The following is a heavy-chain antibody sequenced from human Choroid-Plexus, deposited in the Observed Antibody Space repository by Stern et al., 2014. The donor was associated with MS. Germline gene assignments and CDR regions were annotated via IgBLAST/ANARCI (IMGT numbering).Heavy chain of an antibody. CDR3: AKDRQWSTYFFDY. CDR1: GFTFSNFG. V-gene: IGHV3-30*18. CDR2: ISYDGSDK. D-gene: IGHD2-15*01. J-gene: IGHJ4*02. Sequence: VHLVESGGGVAQPGRPLILSCAASGFTFSNFGMHWVRQAPGKVLEWVALISYDGSDKYYADSVKGRFTIFRDNSKNPLYMHMDSLRAEDTAVYYCAKDRQWSTYFFDYWGQGSLVTVSS.